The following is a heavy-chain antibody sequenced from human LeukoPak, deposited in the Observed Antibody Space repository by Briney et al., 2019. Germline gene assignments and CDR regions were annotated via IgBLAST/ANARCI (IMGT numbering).Heavy chain of an antibody. D-gene: IGHD3-3*01. J-gene: IGHJ6*02. CDR3: AVALYDFWSGLTDYYGMDV. Sequence: ASVKVSCKASGGTFSIYAISWVRQAPGQGLEWMGGIIPIFGTANYAQKFQGRVTITADESTSTAYMELSSLRSEDTAVYYCAVALYDFWSGLTDYYGMDVWGQGTTVTVSS. CDR1: GGTFSIYA. V-gene: IGHV1-69*13. CDR2: IIPIFGTA.